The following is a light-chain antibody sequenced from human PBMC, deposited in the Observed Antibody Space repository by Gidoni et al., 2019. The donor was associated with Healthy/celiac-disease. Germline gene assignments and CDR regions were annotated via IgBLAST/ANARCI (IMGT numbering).Light chain of an antibody. V-gene: IGKV1-39*01. CDR1: QSISSY. Sequence: DIQMTQSPSSLSASVGDRVTITCRASQSISSYLNWYQQKPGKAPKLLIYAASSLQSGVPSRFSGSGSGTDFTLTISSLQPEDFATDYCQQSYSTSYTFXQXTKLEIK. CDR2: AAS. CDR3: QQSYSTSYT. J-gene: IGKJ2*01.